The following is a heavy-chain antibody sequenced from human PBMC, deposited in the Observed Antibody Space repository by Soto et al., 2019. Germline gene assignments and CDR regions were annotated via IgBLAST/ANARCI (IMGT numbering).Heavy chain of an antibody. CDR3: ARIVDSSGHMLIDY. Sequence: KTSETLSLTCTVSGGSISSGGYYWSWIRQHPGKGLEWIGYIYYSGSTYYNPSLKSRVTISVDTSKNQFSLKLSSVTAADTAVYYCARIVDSSGHMLIDYWGQGTLVTVSS. J-gene: IGHJ4*02. D-gene: IGHD3-22*01. V-gene: IGHV4-31*03. CDR1: GGSISSGGYY. CDR2: IYYSGST.